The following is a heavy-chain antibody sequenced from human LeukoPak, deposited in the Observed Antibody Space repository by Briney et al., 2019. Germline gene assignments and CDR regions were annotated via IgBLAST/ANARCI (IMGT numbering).Heavy chain of an antibody. J-gene: IGHJ4*02. CDR2: IIPIFGTA. CDR1: GGTFSSYA. D-gene: IGHD3-10*01. Sequence: SVKVSCKASGGTFSSYAISWVRQAPGQGLEWMGGIIPIFGTANYAQKFQGRVTITADESTSTAYMELSSLRSEDTAVYYCARDFSMVRGVRDYWGQGTLVTVSS. V-gene: IGHV1-69*13. CDR3: ARDFSMVRGVRDY.